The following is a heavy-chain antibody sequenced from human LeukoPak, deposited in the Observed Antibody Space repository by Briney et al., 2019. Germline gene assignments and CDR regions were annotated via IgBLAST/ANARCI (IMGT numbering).Heavy chain of an antibody. CDR1: GGSFSGYY. CDR3: ARGPGYCSSTSCYVSYYYYYGMDV. Sequence: SETLSLTCAVYGGSFSGYYWSWIRQPPGKGLEWIGEINHCGSTNYNPSLKSRVTISVDTSKNQFSLKLSSVTAADTAVYYCARGPGYCSSTSCYVSYYYYYGMDVWGKGTTVTVSS. J-gene: IGHJ6*04. V-gene: IGHV4-34*01. D-gene: IGHD2-2*01. CDR2: INHCGST.